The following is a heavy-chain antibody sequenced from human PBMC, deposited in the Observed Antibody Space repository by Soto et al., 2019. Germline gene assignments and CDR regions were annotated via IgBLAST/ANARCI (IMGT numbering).Heavy chain of an antibody. D-gene: IGHD2-15*01. CDR3: AKDSSACPPVPNFSGGSCSYYYGMDV. V-gene: IGHV3-43*01. CDR2: ISWDGGST. CDR1: GFTFDDYT. Sequence: PGGSLRLSCAASGFTFDDYTMHWVRQAPGKGLEWVSLISWDGGSTYYADSVKGRFTISRDNSKNSLYLQMNSLRTEDTALYYCAKDSSACPPVPNFSGGSCSYYYGMDVWGQGTTVTVSS. J-gene: IGHJ6*02.